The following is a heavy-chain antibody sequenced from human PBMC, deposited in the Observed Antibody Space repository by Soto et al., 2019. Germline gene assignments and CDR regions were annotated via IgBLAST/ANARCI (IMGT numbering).Heavy chain of an antibody. CDR1: GYSISSGNY. V-gene: IGHV4-38-2*02. CDR2: IYHGGST. Sequence: SETLSLTCAVSGYSISSGNYWGWLRQPPGKGLEWIGSIYHGGSTYYNPSLNSRVTLSIDMTNNHVSLILNSVTAADTAVDYCARDGSSTANWFDPWGQGALVTVSS. J-gene: IGHJ5*02. CDR3: ARDGSSTANWFDP. D-gene: IGHD2-2*01.